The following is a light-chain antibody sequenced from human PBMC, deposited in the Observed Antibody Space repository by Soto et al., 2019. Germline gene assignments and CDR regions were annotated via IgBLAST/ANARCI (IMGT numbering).Light chain of an antibody. CDR2: RAS. Sequence: EIVMTQSPATLSVPPGGRATLSCRASQSVSSYLAWYQQRPGQPPRLLIYRASTRATGIPARFSGSGSGTEFSLTISSLQSEDFAVYYCQQYSTWPPRYTFGQGTKLGI. V-gene: IGKV3-15*01. CDR3: QQYSTWPPRYT. J-gene: IGKJ2*01. CDR1: QSVSSY.